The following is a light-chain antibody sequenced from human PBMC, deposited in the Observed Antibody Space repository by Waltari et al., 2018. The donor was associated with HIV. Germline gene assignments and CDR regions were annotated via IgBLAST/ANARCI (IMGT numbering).Light chain of an antibody. CDR2: SNS. J-gene: IGLJ3*02. CDR1: SSNIGSNT. V-gene: IGLV1-44*01. CDR3: ATWDDSLNGRV. Sequence: QSVLTQPPSASGTPGQRVTISCSGSSSNIGSNTVNWYQQLPGTAPKLLIYSNSHRPSGVPDLFSGSKSGTSASLAISGLQSEDEADYYCATWDDSLNGRVFGGGTKLTFL.